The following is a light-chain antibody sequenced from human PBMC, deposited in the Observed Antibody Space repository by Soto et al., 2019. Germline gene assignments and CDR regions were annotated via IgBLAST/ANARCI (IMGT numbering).Light chain of an antibody. CDR1: SSNIGTYT. Sequence: QPVLTQPPSASGTPGQRVTISCSGTSSNIGTYTVNWYQQLPGTAPKLLIYTDYQRPSGVPDRFSGSKSGTSASLAINGLHSEHEADYYCASWDDNLNGGVFGGGTKLTVL. CDR3: ASWDDNLNGGV. J-gene: IGLJ3*02. CDR2: TDY. V-gene: IGLV1-44*01.